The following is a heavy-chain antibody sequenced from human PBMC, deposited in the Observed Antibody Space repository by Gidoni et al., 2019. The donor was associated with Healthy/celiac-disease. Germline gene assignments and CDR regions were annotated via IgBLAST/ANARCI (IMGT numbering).Heavy chain of an antibody. D-gene: IGHD2-2*01. CDR2: ISGSGGNT. CDR3: AKSRYQLPTHFDY. CDR1: GFTFSSYA. J-gene: IGHJ4*02. Sequence: VQLLESGGGLVQPGGSLRLSCAASGFTFSSYAMSWVRPAPGQGLGWVSAISGSGGNTYYADSVKGRFTISRDNSKNTLYLQMNSRRAEDTAVYYCAKSRYQLPTHFDYWGQGTLVTVSS. V-gene: IGHV3-23*01.